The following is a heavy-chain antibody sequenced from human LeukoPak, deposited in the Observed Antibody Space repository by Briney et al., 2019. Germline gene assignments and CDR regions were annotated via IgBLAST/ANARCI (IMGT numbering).Heavy chain of an antibody. CDR3: ARAIYYSNAYYYHYMDV. J-gene: IGHJ6*03. Sequence: PGGSLRLSCAASGFIVSSSYMRWVRQAPGKGLEWVSVIYGGVSTYYADSVKGRFTISRDNSKNTLYLQMNSLRAEDTAVYYCARAIYYSNAYYYHYMDVWGKGTTVTVSS. CDR2: IYGGVST. V-gene: IGHV3-53*01. D-gene: IGHD4-11*01. CDR1: GFIVSSSY.